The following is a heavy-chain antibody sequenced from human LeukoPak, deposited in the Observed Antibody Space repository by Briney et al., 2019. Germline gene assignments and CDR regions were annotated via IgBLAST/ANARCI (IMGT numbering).Heavy chain of an antibody. CDR2: IKSNVAGGTT. D-gene: IGHD6-19*01. Sequence: GGSLRPSCAGSGFTFSNAWMSWVRQAPGKGLEWVGRIKSNVAGGTTDYAAPVKGRFTISRDDSEHTLYLQMNSLRAEDTAVYYCTREGRDSSGWSGAFDIWGQGTMVTVSS. J-gene: IGHJ3*02. CDR1: GFTFSNAW. V-gene: IGHV3-15*01. CDR3: TREGRDSSGWSGAFDI.